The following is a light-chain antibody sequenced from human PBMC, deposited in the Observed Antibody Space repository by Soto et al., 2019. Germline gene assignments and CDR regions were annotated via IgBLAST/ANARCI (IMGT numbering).Light chain of an antibody. Sequence: QSVLTQPASVPGSPGQSITISCTGTDSDVGGYNYVSWHQQPPGKVPNLIIYEVTNRPSGVSNRFSGSKSGNTASLTISGLQAEDDADYYCSSYTTSSTRVFGTGTKVTVL. CDR2: EVT. CDR1: DSDVGGYNY. J-gene: IGLJ1*01. CDR3: SSYTTSSTRV. V-gene: IGLV2-14*01.